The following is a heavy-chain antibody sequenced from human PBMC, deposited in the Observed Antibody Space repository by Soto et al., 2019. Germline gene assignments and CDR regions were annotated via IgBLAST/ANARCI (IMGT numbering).Heavy chain of an antibody. CDR3: AREQRVGYCSSTSCYLSWLDP. Sequence: ASVKVSCKASGYTFTSYYMHWVRQAPGQGLEWIGIINPSGGSTSYAQKFQGRVTMTRDTSTSTVYMELSSLRSEDTAVYYCAREQRVGYCSSTSCYLSWLDPLGQGTLVTVSS. V-gene: IGHV1-46*01. D-gene: IGHD2-2*01. CDR2: INPSGGST. J-gene: IGHJ5*02. CDR1: GYTFTSYY.